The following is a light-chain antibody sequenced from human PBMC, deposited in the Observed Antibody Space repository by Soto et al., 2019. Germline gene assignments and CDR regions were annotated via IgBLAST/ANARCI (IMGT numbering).Light chain of an antibody. V-gene: IGKV3-15*01. Sequence: EIVMTQSPATLSMSPGERSTLSCRASQSISTKVAWYQQKPGQAPRLLIYGASTRATGVPARFSGSGSGTEFTLSISSLQSEHFAVYYCQQYNSWPLTFGGGTTVDIK. CDR3: QQYNSWPLT. CDR2: GAS. J-gene: IGKJ4*01. CDR1: QSISTK.